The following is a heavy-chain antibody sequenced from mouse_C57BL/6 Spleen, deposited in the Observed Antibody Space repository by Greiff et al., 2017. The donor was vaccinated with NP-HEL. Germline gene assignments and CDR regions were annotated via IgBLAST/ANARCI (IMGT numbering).Heavy chain of an antibody. CDR3: ARQGVMPRYFDV. Sequence: QVQLQQPGAELVKPGASVKMSCKASGYTFTSYWITWVKQRPGQGLEWIGDIYPGSGSTNYNEKFKSKATLTVDTSSSTAYMQLSSLTSEDSAVYYCARQGVMPRYFDVWGTGTTVTVSS. V-gene: IGHV1-55*01. D-gene: IGHD6-1*01. J-gene: IGHJ1*03. CDR2: IYPGSGST. CDR1: GYTFTSYW.